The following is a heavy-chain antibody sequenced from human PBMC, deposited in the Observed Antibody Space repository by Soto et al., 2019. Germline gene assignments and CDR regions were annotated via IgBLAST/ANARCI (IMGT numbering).Heavy chain of an antibody. V-gene: IGHV3-30*18. Sequence: GGSLRLSCAASGFTFSSYGMHWVRQAPGKGLEWVAVISYDGSNKYYADSVKGRFTISRGNSKNTLYLQMNSLRAEDTAVYCCAKENEAAGLDYWGQGTLVTVSS. D-gene: IGHD6-13*01. CDR1: GFTFSSYG. J-gene: IGHJ4*02. CDR2: ISYDGSNK. CDR3: AKENEAAGLDY.